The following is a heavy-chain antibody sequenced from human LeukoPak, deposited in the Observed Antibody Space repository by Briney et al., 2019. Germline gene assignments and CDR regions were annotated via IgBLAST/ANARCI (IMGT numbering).Heavy chain of an antibody. CDR2: INHSGST. J-gene: IGHJ4*02. Sequence: SETLSLTCAVYGGSFSGYYWSWIRQPPGKGLEWIGEINHSGSTNYNPSLKSRVTISVDTSKNQFSLKLSSVTAADTAVYYCARHRRGTIDYWGRGTLVTVSS. V-gene: IGHV4-34*01. CDR3: ARHRRGTIDY. D-gene: IGHD1-26*01. CDR1: GGSFSGYY.